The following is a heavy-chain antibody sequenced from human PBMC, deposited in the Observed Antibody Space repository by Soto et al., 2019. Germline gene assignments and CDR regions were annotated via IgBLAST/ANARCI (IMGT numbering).Heavy chain of an antibody. J-gene: IGHJ5*02. Sequence: QVQLVQSGAEVKKPGASVKVSCRASGYNFRDYYLHWVRQAPGAGLEWMGSIIPNNGDTHYAQRFLGRITLTTDTSLDTAYMEIDGLTLDDTAIYSCARSGDRRNSPAWIDPWGQGALVTVSS. CDR1: GYNFRDYY. V-gene: IGHV1-2*02. D-gene: IGHD1-26*01. CDR2: IIPNNGDT. CDR3: ARSGDRRNSPAWIDP.